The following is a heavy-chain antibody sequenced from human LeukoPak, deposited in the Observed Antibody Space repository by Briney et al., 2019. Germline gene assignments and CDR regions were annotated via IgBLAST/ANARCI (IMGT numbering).Heavy chain of an antibody. V-gene: IGHV4-59*08. Sequence: SETLSLTCSISGGSFSTYYWTWVRHPPGKSLEWIGCVYYTGSTVYNPSLRSRLALSIDTSNNQFSLKLNSVTAADTAVYFCARSGDEYDSTGFDHWGQGILVTVSS. J-gene: IGHJ4*02. CDR1: GGSFSTYY. CDR3: ARSGDEYDSTGFDH. D-gene: IGHD2/OR15-2a*01. CDR2: VYYTGST.